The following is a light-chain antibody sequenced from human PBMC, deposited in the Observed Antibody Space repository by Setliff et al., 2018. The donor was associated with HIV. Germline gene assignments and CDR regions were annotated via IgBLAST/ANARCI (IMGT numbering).Light chain of an antibody. CDR1: TSDVGAYDY. Sequence: QSVLTQPASVSGSPGQSITISCTGTTSDVGAYDYVSWYQQHPGKAPKLLIYEVNNRPSGVSTRFSGSKSGNTASLTISGLQAEDEADYHCSSYTTTSTVVFGGGTTVTVL. CDR2: EVN. CDR3: SSYTTTSTVV. J-gene: IGLJ2*01. V-gene: IGLV2-14*01.